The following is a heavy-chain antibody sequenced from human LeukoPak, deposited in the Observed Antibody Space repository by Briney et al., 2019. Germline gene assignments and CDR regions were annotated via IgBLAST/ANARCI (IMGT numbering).Heavy chain of an antibody. CDR2: IYYRGNT. D-gene: IGHD6-13*01. Sequence: SETLSLTCTVSGGSINNYYWSWIRQPPGKGLEWIGYIYYRGNTNYNPSLKSRVTISVDTSKNQFSLNLSSVTAADTAVYYCARGGTDYTSSSYYYAMDVWGQGTTVAVSS. CDR1: GGSINNYY. CDR3: ARGGTDYTSSSYYYAMDV. V-gene: IGHV4-59*01. J-gene: IGHJ6*02.